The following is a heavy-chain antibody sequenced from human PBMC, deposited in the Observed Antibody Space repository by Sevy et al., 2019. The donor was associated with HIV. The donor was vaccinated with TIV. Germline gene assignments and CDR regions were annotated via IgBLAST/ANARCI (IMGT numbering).Heavy chain of an antibody. CDR1: GFTFSSYW. V-gene: IGHV3-7*04. CDR2: INQDGSEK. Sequence: GGSLRLSCAASGFTFSSYWMHWVRQAPGKGLEWVANINQDGSEKYYVDSVKGRFTISRDNAKNSLFLQMNSLRAEDTAVYYCARALGSSDRYWGQGTLVTVSS. J-gene: IGHJ4*02. CDR3: ARALGSSDRY. D-gene: IGHD2-15*01.